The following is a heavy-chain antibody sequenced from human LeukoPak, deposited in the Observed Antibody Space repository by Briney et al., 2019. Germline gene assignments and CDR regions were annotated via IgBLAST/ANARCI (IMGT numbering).Heavy chain of an antibody. CDR2: ISSSGSTI. J-gene: IGHJ6*03. D-gene: IGHD6-13*01. CDR3: AAKTGYSSSWYNNYYYYMDV. Sequence: PGGSLRLSCAASGFTFSSYEMNWVRQAPGKGLEWVSYISSSGSTIYYADSVKGRFTISRDNAKNSLYLQMNSLRAEDTAVYYCAAKTGYSSSWYNNYYYYMDVWGKGTTVTISS. CDR1: GFTFSSYE. V-gene: IGHV3-48*03.